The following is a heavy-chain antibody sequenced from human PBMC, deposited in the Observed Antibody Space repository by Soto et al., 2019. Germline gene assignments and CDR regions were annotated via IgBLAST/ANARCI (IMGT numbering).Heavy chain of an antibody. J-gene: IGHJ6*02. Sequence: GGSLRLSCAASGFPFSSYAMTWLRQSPGKGLEWVSFISATGDTIYYADSVEGRFTISRDNSNSTLFLQMDRLTADDTAVYFCAKDEYYDLSTGTGYSDYGLDVWGQGTTVTVSS. CDR1: GFPFSSYA. D-gene: IGHD3-9*01. V-gene: IGHV3-23*01. CDR2: ISATGDTI. CDR3: AKDEYYDLSTGTGYSDYGLDV.